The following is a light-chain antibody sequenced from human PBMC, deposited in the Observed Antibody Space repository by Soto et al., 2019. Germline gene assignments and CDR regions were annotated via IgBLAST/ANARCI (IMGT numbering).Light chain of an antibody. J-gene: IGKJ5*01. Sequence: DIQLTQSPSSLSASVGDRVTITWRASQGVSSYLAWYQQKPGRAPKLLIYTASTLQGGVPSRFSGGGSGTDFTLTISSLQPEDFATYYCQQLNSYPVTFGQGTRLEIK. CDR3: QQLNSYPVT. V-gene: IGKV1-9*01. CDR1: QGVSSY. CDR2: TAS.